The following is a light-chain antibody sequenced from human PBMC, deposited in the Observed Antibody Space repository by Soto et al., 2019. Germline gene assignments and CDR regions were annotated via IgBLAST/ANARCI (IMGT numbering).Light chain of an antibody. J-gene: IGKJ1*01. Sequence: AIQMTQSPSSLSASVGDRVTITCRASQDIRKDLGWYQQKPGKAPKLLIYAASSLQSGVPSRFSGSGSGTDFTLTISSLQPEDFATYYCLHDYNYPRTFGQGTKVEVK. CDR3: LHDYNYPRT. CDR1: QDIRKD. CDR2: AAS. V-gene: IGKV1-6*01.